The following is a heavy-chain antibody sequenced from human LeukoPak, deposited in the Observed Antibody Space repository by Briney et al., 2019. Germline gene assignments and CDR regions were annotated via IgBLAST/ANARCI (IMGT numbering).Heavy chain of an antibody. CDR1: GFTFSSYW. V-gene: IGHV3-74*03. Sequence: GVLRLSCAASGFTFSSYWMYWVRQAPGKGLVWVSRINSDGSSTTYADSVKGRFIISRDNAKNTLYLQMNGLRAEDTAVYYCARPTAATSLSASFQQWGQGTLVTVSS. CDR3: ARPTAATSLSASFQQ. CDR2: INSDGSST. J-gene: IGHJ1*01. D-gene: IGHD2-15*01.